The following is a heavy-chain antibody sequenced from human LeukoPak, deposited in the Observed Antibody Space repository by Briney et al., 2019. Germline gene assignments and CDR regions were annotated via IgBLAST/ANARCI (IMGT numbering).Heavy chain of an antibody. CDR1: GFTFSNAW. V-gene: IGHV3-15*01. J-gene: IGHJ4*02. CDR3: TYAVEMATSYYFDY. CDR2: IKSKTDGGTT. D-gene: IGHD5-24*01. Sequence: PGGSLRLSCAASGFTFSNAWMSWVRQAPGKELEWVGRIKSKTDGGTTDYAAPVKGRFTISRDDSKNTLYLQMNSLKTEDTAVYYCTYAVEMATSYYFDYWGQGTLVTVSS.